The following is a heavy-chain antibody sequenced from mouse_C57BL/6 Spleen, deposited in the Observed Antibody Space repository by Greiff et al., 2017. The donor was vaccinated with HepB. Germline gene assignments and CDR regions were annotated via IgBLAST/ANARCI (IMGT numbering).Heavy chain of an antibody. J-gene: IGHJ4*01. CDR1: GFTFSSYG. Sequence: XVKVVESGGDLVKPGGSLKLSCAASGFTFSSYGMSWVRQTPDKRLEWVATISSGGSYTYYPDSVKGRFTISRDNAKNTLYLQMSSLKSEDTAMYYCARQGGSPYYAMDYWGQGTSVTVSS. CDR3: ARQGGSPYYAMDY. CDR2: ISSGGSYT. D-gene: IGHD1-1*01. V-gene: IGHV5-6*02.